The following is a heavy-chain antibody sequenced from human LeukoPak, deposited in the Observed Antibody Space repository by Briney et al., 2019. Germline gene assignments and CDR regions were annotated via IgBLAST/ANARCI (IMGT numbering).Heavy chain of an antibody. CDR3: ARVGAYAFDI. CDR2: IYYSRIN. CDR1: GDSISSRSYY. D-gene: IGHD4/OR15-4a*01. J-gene: IGHJ3*02. Sequence: SSETLSLTCTVSGDSISSRSYYWGWIRQPPGKGLEWIGSIYYSRINYYNPSLKSLAILSVDTSKKQFSLMLSSVTAADTAVYYCARVGAYAFDIWGQGTMVTVSS. V-gene: IGHV4-39*07.